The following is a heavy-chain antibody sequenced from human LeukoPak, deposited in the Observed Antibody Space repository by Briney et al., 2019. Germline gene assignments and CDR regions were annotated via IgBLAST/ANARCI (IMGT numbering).Heavy chain of an antibody. CDR3: ARELYSGYEYYFDY. Sequence: GASVKVSCKASGGTFSSYAISWVRQAPGQGLEWMGRIIPIFGIANCAQKFQGRVTITADKSTSTAYMELSSLRSEDTAVYYCARELYSGYEYYFDYWGQGTLVTVSS. D-gene: IGHD5-12*01. J-gene: IGHJ4*02. CDR2: IIPIFGIA. CDR1: GGTFSSYA. V-gene: IGHV1-69*04.